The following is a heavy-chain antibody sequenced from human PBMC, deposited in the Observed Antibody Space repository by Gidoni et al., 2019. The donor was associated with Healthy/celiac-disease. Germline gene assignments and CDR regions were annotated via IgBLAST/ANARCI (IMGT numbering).Heavy chain of an antibody. CDR1: GGSISSSSYY. CDR2: IYYSGST. Sequence: QLQLQESGPGLVKPSETLSLPCTVSGGSISSSSYYWGWIRQPPGKGLEWIGSIYYSGSTYYNPSLKSRVTISVDTSKNQFSLKLSSVTAADTAVYYCATSSLYDFWSGYSPYYFDYWGQGTLVTVSS. J-gene: IGHJ4*02. D-gene: IGHD3-3*01. V-gene: IGHV4-39*01. CDR3: ATSSLYDFWSGYSPYYFDY.